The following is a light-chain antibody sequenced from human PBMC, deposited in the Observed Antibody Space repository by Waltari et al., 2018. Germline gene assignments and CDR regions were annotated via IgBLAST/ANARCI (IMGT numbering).Light chain of an antibody. Sequence: DIQMTQSPSSLSASVGDTVTITCRASQSISSWLDWYQQKPGKAPKLLIYKASSLQSGVPSRFSGSGSGTEFTLTISSLQPEDFATYYCPQYSSSPFTFGPGTKLDIK. CDR2: KAS. V-gene: IGKV1-12*01. CDR1: QSISSW. J-gene: IGKJ3*01. CDR3: PQYSSSPFT.